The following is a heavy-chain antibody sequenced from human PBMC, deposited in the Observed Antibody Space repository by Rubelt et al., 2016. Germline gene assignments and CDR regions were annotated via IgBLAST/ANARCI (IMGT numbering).Heavy chain of an antibody. CDR2: IYYCGST. CDR3: AGRTNWFDP. V-gene: IGHV4-39*01. CDR1: GGSISSSSYY. Sequence: QLQLQESGPGLVKPSETPSLTCTVSGGSISSSSYYWGWIRQPPGKGLECVGSIYYCGSTYHNPTLNSPVTISVETSKNQFSLKRSSVTAADTAVYYCAGRTNWFDPWGQGTLVTVSS. J-gene: IGHJ5*02.